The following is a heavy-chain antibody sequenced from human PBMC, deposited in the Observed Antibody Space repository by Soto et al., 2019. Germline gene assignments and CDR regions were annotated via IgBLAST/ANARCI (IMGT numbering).Heavy chain of an antibody. V-gene: IGHV3-23*01. J-gene: IGHJ4*02. CDR3: ARIADYCSSTSCYDY. D-gene: IGHD2-2*01. CDR2: ISGSGASP. Sequence: EVQLLESGGGLVQPGGSLRLSCAASGFTFSTYTMSWVRRAPGKGLEWVSAISGSGASPSYADSVQGRFTISRDNPKRTLYLQMNNLRSDDTAVYYCARIADYCSSTSCYDYWGQGTLVTVSS. CDR1: GFTFSTYT.